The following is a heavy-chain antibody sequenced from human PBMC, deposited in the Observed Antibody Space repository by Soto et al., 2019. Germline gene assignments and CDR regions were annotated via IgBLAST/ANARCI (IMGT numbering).Heavy chain of an antibody. Sequence: PSETLSLTCAVSGGSISSGGYSWSWIRQPPGKGLEWIGEVDHSGSTRYNPSLKSRVTMSGGTSKNQFSLSLSSVTAADTAVYYCARRFTMTVVVFDYWGQGALVTVSS. CDR2: VDHSGST. J-gene: IGHJ4*02. CDR3: ARRFTMTVVVFDY. CDR1: GGSISSGGYS. D-gene: IGHD3-22*01. V-gene: IGHV4-30-2*01.